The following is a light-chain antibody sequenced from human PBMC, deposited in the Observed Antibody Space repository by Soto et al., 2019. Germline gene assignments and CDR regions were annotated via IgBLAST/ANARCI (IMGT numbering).Light chain of an antibody. CDR3: PQYYSYPQT. V-gene: IGKV1-8*01. Sequence: AIRMTQSPSSLSASTGDRVTITCRASQGISSYLAWYQQKPGKAPKLLIYAASTLQSGVPSRFSGSGSGTDFTLTIRCLQSEDFATYYCPQYYSYPQTFGQGTKVEIK. CDR2: AAS. CDR1: QGISSY. J-gene: IGKJ1*01.